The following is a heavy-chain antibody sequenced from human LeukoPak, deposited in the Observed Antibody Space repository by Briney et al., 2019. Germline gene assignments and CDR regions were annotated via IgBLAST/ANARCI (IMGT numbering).Heavy chain of an antibody. CDR2: IKNDGSET. V-gene: IGHV3-7*03. CDR1: GFIFSDFP. CDR3: VKNDGWFHLAQ. Sequence: GGSLRLSCAASGFIFSDFPMHWVRQAPGKGLEWVGHIKNDGSETYYLDSLKGRFSISRDNTNNALYLQMNSLRVEDTAVYYCVKNDGWFHLAQWGQGTLVTVSS. J-gene: IGHJ4*02. D-gene: IGHD6-19*01.